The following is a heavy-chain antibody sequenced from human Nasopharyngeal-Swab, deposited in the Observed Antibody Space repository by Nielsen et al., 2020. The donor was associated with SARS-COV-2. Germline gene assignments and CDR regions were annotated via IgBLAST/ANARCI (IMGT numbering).Heavy chain of an antibody. Sequence: WIRQPPGKGPEWLSYISTTGSAIYYAESVRGRFTISRDNTKSSLYLQMNSLRAEDTAVYYCVRGGYYFMDVWGKGTRVTV. V-gene: IGHV3-11*04. CDR2: ISTTGSAI. J-gene: IGHJ6*03. CDR3: VRGGYYFMDV.